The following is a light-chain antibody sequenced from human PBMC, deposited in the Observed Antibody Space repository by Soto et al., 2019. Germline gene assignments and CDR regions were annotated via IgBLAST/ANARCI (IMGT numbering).Light chain of an antibody. CDR3: QQYHNWPIT. V-gene: IGKV3-15*01. J-gene: IGKJ5*01. CDR2: DAS. Sequence: IVMTQSPATLSVSPGERATLSCRASQSVSSNLAWHQQKPGQAPRILMYDASTRATGIPARFSGSGSGTELTITISSLQSEDFEVYYCQQYHNWPITFGQGTRLEIK. CDR1: QSVSSN.